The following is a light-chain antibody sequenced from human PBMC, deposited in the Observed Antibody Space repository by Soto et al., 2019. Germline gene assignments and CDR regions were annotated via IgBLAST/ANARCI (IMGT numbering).Light chain of an antibody. CDR1: RSVSNY. CDR3: QHRSIWPVS. CDR2: DAS. Sequence: EIFLTQSSANLSLSPGEKATLSCRATRSVSNYLAWYQQKPGQAPRLLIFDASNRATGIPARFSGSGSATDFTLTISSLEPEDFAVYYCQHRSIWPVSFGQGTRLEIK. V-gene: IGKV3-11*01. J-gene: IGKJ5*01.